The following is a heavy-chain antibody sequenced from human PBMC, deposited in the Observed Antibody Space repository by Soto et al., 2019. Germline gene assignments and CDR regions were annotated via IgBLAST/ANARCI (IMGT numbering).Heavy chain of an antibody. CDR2: MGGAGAR. D-gene: IGHD3-10*01. CDR3: TRATFGVGMDL. V-gene: IGHV3-13*01. Sequence: PGGSLRLSCAAFGFTYNSYDMIWVRQVTGKGLEWIASMGGAGAREYSGSVKGRFIISRDNAKNSLYLQMDSLRVADTGVYYCTRATFGVGMDLWGYGTPVTVSS. J-gene: IGHJ6*04. CDR1: GFTYNSYD.